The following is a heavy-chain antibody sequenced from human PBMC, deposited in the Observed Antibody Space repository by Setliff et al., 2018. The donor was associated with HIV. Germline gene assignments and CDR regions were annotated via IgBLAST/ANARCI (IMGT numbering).Heavy chain of an antibody. CDR3: ATRRSGYTSYYFDH. J-gene: IGHJ4*02. CDR1: GGTFTSYA. V-gene: IGHV1-69*05. Sequence: SVKVSCKASGGTFTSYAFNWVRQAPGQRLEWMGGIMPIFGVTKYAQKFQGRLSISTGESTRTAYMELTSLTSEDTAVYFCATRRSGYTSYYFDHWGQGTLVTVSS. D-gene: IGHD5-12*01. CDR2: IMPIFGVT.